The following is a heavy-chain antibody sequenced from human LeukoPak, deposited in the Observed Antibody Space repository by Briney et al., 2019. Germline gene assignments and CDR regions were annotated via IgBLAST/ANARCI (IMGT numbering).Heavy chain of an antibody. V-gene: IGHV1-3*01. J-gene: IGHJ4*02. CDR2: INAGNGNT. CDR3: ARDFGAAAGTPYYYFDY. CDR1: GYTFTSYA. D-gene: IGHD6-13*01. Sequence: EASVKVSCKASGYTFTSYAMHWVRQAPGQRLEWMEWINAGNGNTKYSQKFQGRVTITRDTSASTAYMELSSLRSEDTAVYYCARDFGAAAGTPYYYFDYWGQGALVTVSS.